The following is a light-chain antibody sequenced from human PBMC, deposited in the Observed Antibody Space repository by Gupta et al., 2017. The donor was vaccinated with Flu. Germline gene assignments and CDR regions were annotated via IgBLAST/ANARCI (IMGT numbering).Light chain of an antibody. Sequence: QSAMPQPRSVSESPGKSVPISCNGTSRDVGGYDYVSWYQRHPGKAPKVMIYDVTKRPSGVPDRFSGSKSGNTASLTISGLQAEDEADYYCCSYAGRYTVFGGGTKLTVL. V-gene: IGLV2-11*01. CDR3: CSYAGRYTV. J-gene: IGLJ3*02. CDR2: DVT. CDR1: SRDVGGYDY.